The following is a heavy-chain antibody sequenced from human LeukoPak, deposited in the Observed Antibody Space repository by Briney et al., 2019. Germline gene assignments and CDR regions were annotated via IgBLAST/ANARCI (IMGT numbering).Heavy chain of an antibody. D-gene: IGHD4-11*01. V-gene: IGHV3-66*01. CDR3: ARSRSLRLTTLDY. CDR1: GFTVSSNY. Sequence: GGSLRLSCAASGFTVSSNYMSWVRQAPGKGLEWVSVIYSGGSTYYADSVKGRFTISRDNSKNTLYLQMYSLRAEDTAVYYCARSRSLRLTTLDYWGQGTLVTVSS. J-gene: IGHJ4*02. CDR2: IYSGGST.